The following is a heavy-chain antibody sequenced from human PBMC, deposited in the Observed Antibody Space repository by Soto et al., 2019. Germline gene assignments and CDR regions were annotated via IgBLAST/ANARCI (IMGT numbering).Heavy chain of an antibody. CDR1: AGTFSSYA. D-gene: IGHD1-26*01. Sequence: QVQLVQSGAEVKKPGSSVKVSCKASAGTFSSYAISWVRQAPGQGLEWMGGIIPIFGTANYAQKFQGRVTITADESTSTAYMELSSLRSEDTAGYYCARDGGGLGVSYDAFDIWGQGTMVTVSS. CDR2: IIPIFGTA. V-gene: IGHV1-69*12. J-gene: IGHJ3*02. CDR3: ARDGGGLGVSYDAFDI.